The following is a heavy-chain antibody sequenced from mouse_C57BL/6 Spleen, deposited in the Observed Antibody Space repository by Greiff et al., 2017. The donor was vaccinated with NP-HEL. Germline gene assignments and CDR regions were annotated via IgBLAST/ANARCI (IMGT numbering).Heavy chain of an antibody. Sequence: VQLQQSGAELVMPGASVKLSCKASGYTFTSYWMHWVKQRPGQGLEWIGEIDPSDSYTNYNQKFKGKSTLTVDKSSSTAYMQLSSLTSEDSAVEYCATVYYDYLFAYWGQGTLVTVSA. CDR3: ATVYYDYLFAY. J-gene: IGHJ3*01. CDR1: GYTFTSYW. V-gene: IGHV1-69*01. CDR2: IDPSDSYT. D-gene: IGHD2-4*01.